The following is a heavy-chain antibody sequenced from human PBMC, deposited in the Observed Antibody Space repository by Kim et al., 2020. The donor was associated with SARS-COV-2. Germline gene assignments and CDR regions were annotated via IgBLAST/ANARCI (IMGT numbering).Heavy chain of an antibody. CDR1: GFTFSSYS. CDR2: ISSSSSYI. J-gene: IGHJ3*02. CDR3: ARKGGVISGAFDI. D-gene: IGHD3-16*02. Sequence: GGSLRLSCAASGFTFSSYSMNWVRQAPGKGLEWVSSISSSSSYIYYADSVKGRFTISRDNAKNSLYLQMNSLRAEDTAVYYCARKGGVISGAFDIWGQGTMVTVSS. V-gene: IGHV3-21*01.